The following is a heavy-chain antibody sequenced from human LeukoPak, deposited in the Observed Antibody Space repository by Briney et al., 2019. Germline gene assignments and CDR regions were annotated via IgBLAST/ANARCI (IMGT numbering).Heavy chain of an antibody. D-gene: IGHD3-22*01. CDR1: GYSFTSYW. CDR2: IYPGDSDT. CDR3: ARPNYFDRSGYYAY. J-gene: IGHJ4*02. Sequence: GESLKISCKGSGYSFTSYWIGWVRQMPGKGLEWMGIIYPGDSDTRYSPSFQGQATISADKSISTAYLQWSRLKASDTALYYCARPNYFDRSGYYAYWGQGTLVTVSS. V-gene: IGHV5-51*01.